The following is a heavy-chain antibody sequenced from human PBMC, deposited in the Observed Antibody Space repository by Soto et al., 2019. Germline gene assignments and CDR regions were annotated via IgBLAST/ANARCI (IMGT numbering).Heavy chain of an antibody. CDR1: GFTFSSYS. V-gene: IGHV3-21*01. J-gene: IGHJ6*02. CDR3: ARDLKHDSSGYFQEYYYYGMDV. Sequence: GGSLRLSCAASGFTFSSYSMNWVRQAPGKGLEWVSSISSSSSYIYYADSVKGRFTISRDNAKNSLYLQMNSLRAEDTAVYYCARDLKHDSSGYFQEYYYYGMDVWGQGTTVTVSS. CDR2: ISSSSSYI. D-gene: IGHD3-22*01.